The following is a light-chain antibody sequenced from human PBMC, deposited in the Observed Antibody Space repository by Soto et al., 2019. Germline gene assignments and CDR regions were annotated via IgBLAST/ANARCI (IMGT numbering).Light chain of an antibody. CDR3: QQRSNWPLI. J-gene: IGKJ4*01. CDR1: QSVSSY. Sequence: ELGMTQSPPTLSVSHGERATLSCRASQSVSSYLAWYQQKPGQAPRLLIYDASNRATGIPARFSGSGSGTDFTLTISSLDPEDFAVYYCQQRSNWPLIFGGGTKVDIK. CDR2: DAS. V-gene: IGKV3-11*01.